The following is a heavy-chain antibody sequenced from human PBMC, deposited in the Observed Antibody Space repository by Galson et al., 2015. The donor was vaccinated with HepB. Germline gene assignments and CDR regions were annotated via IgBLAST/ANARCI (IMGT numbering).Heavy chain of an antibody. D-gene: IGHD3-16*01. J-gene: IGHJ4*02. Sequence: SLRLSCAATGFTISSNYMNWVRQAPGKGLEWVSIIYNDGTTYYADSVKGRFTISRDNSKNTLYLQLNSLRVEDTAVYYCARDSFSDYWGQGTLVTVSS. CDR1: GFTISSNY. V-gene: IGHV3-66*01. CDR3: ARDSFSDY. CDR2: IYNDGTT.